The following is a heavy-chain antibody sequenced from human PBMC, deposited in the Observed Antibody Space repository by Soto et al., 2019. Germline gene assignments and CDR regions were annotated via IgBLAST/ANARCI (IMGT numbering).Heavy chain of an antibody. J-gene: IGHJ6*02. CDR1: GYSFTSYW. V-gene: IGHV5-51*01. Sequence: GESLKISCKGSGYSFTSYWIGWVRQMPGKGLEWMGIIYPGDSDTRYSPSFQGQVTISADKSISTAYLQWSSLKASDTAMYYCAVQCDYYDSSGYYQYYYGMDVWGQGTTVTVSS. D-gene: IGHD3-22*01. CDR3: AVQCDYYDSSGYYQYYYGMDV. CDR2: IYPGDSDT.